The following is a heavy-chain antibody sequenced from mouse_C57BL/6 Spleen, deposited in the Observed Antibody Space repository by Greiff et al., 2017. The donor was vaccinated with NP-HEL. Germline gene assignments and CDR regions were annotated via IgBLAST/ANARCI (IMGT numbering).Heavy chain of an antibody. Sequence: VQLQQSGAELVRPGSSVKLSCKASGYTFTSYWMDWVKQRPGQGLEWIGNIYPSDSETHYNQKFKDKATLTVDKSSSTAYMQLSSLTAEDSAVYYCAREGVVGGYFDYWGQGTTLTVSS. V-gene: IGHV1-61*01. D-gene: IGHD1-1*01. CDR3: AREGVVGGYFDY. J-gene: IGHJ2*01. CDR1: GYTFTSYW. CDR2: IYPSDSET.